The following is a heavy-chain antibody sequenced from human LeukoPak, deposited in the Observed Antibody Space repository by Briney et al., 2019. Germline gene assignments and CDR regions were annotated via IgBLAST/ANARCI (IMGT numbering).Heavy chain of an antibody. CDR1: GYTFTSYD. Sequence: VASVKVSCKAPGYTFTSYDINWVRQATGQGLEWMGWMNPNTGNTGYAQKFQGRVTMTRNTSISTAYMELSSLRSEDTAVYYCARGRLIAAAGTGLFYWGQGTLVTVSS. J-gene: IGHJ4*02. CDR2: MNPNTGNT. D-gene: IGHD6-13*01. V-gene: IGHV1-8*01. CDR3: ARGRLIAAAGTGLFY.